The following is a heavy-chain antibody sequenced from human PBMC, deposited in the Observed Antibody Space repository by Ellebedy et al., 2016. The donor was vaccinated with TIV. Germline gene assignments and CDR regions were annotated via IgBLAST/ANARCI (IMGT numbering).Heavy chain of an antibody. Sequence: MPSETLSLTCAVYGGSFSGYYWSWIRQPPGKGLEWIGEINHSGSTNYNPSLKSRVTIAVDTSKNQFSLKLTSVTAADTAIYYCARLAAAAATFDYWGQGTLVTVSS. V-gene: IGHV4-34*01. CDR1: GGSFSGYY. D-gene: IGHD6-13*01. J-gene: IGHJ4*02. CDR3: ARLAAAAATFDY. CDR2: INHSGST.